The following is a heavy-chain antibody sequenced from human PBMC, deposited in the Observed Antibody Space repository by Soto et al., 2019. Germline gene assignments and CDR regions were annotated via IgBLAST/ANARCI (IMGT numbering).Heavy chain of an antibody. CDR1: GYTFTSYG. J-gene: IGHJ4*02. D-gene: IGHD3-16*02. V-gene: IGHV1-18*04. Sequence: ASVKVSCKASGYTFTSYGISWVRQAPGQGLEWMGWISAYNGNTNYAQKLQGRVTMTTDTSTSTAYMELRSLRSDDTAVYYCASGPIVWGSYRSPLFDYWGQGTLVTVSS. CDR3: ASGPIVWGSYRSPLFDY. CDR2: ISAYNGNT.